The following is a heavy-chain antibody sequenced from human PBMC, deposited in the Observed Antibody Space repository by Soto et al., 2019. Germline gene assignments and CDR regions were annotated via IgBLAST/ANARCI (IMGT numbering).Heavy chain of an antibody. Sequence: NPSETLSLTCAVYGGSFSTYYWNWIRQPPGKGLEWIGETNHSGNTQYNPSLKSRVTMSLDTSKNQFSLKLTSVTAADTAVYYCFWWLGSNWLDPWGQGTLVTVSS. CDR3: FWWLGSNWLDP. V-gene: IGHV4-34*01. CDR1: GGSFSTYY. D-gene: IGHD2-8*02. CDR2: TNHSGNT. J-gene: IGHJ5*02.